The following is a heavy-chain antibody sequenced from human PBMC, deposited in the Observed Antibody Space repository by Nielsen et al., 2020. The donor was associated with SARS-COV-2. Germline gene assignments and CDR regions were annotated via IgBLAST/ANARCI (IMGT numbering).Heavy chain of an antibody. J-gene: IGHJ4*02. CDR1: GYTFTSYG. V-gene: IGHV1-18*04. D-gene: IGHD3-22*01. CDR3: ARVRHQTIYDSSGYLGY. Sequence: ASVKVPCKASGYTFTSYGISWVRQAPGQGLEWMGWISAYNGNTNYAQKLQGRVTMTTDTSTSTAYMELRSLRSDDTAVYYCARVRHQTIYDSSGYLGYWGQGTLVTVSS. CDR2: ISAYNGNT.